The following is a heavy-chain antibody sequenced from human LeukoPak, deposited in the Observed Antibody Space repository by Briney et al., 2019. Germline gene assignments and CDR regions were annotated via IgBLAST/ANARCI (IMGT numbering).Heavy chain of an antibody. CDR2: INPSGGST. Sequence: ASVKVSCKASGYTFTSYYMHWVRQAPGQGLEWMGIINPSGGSTSYAQKFRGRVTMTRDTSTSTVYMELSSLRSEDTAVYYCAREGAGSGSYYNVWFDPWGQGTLVTVSS. J-gene: IGHJ5*02. CDR3: AREGAGSGSYYNVWFDP. CDR1: GYTFTSYY. V-gene: IGHV1-46*01. D-gene: IGHD3-10*01.